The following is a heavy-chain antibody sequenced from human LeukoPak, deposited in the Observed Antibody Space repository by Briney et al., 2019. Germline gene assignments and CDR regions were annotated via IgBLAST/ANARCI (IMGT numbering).Heavy chain of an antibody. CDR1: GDSFRSYY. V-gene: IGHV4-59*01. CDR2: IYYSGST. D-gene: IGHD3-3*01. Sequence: SETLSLTCTVSGDSFRSYYWSWIRQPPGKGLEWIGYIYYSGSTNYNPSLKSRVTISVDTSKDQFSLKLNSVTAADTAVYYCARGRNLEWFDYWGQGTLVTVSS. CDR3: ARGRNLEWFDY. J-gene: IGHJ5*01.